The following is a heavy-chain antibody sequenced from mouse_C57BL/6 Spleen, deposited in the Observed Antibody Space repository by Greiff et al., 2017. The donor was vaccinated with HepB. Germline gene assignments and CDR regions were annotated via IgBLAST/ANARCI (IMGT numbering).Heavy chain of an antibody. D-gene: IGHD4-1*01. CDR1: GYAFTNYL. V-gene: IGHV1-54*01. Sequence: VQRVESGAELVRPGTSVKVSCKASGYAFTNYLIEWVKQRPGQGLEWIGVINPGSGGTNYNEKFKGKATLTADKSSSTAYMQLSSLTSEDSAVYFCARGTGTLYFDYWGQGTTLTVSS. CDR3: ARGTGTLYFDY. CDR2: INPGSGGT. J-gene: IGHJ2*01.